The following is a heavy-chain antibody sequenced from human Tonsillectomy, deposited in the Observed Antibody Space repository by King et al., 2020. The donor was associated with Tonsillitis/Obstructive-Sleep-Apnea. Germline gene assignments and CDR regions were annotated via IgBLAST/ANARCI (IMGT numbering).Heavy chain of an antibody. CDR1: GGGISSYY. Sequence: VQLQESGPGLVKPSETLSLTCTVSGGGISSYYWSWIRQPPGKGLEWIGDIYYRGSTNDNPSLKSRVTISVDTSKNQFSLKLSSVTAAATAVYYCARGTHSSGSYPEHFQHWGQGTLVTVSS. D-gene: IGHD3-22*01. J-gene: IGHJ1*01. CDR3: ARGTHSSGSYPEHFQH. V-gene: IGHV4-59*01. CDR2: IYYRGST.